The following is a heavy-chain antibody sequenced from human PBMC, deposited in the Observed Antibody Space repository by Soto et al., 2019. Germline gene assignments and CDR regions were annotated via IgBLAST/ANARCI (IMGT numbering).Heavy chain of an antibody. V-gene: IGHV3-23*01. D-gene: IGHD1-1*01. CDR2: ITDSGGST. CDR3: AKLYWNPRYFDY. Sequence: SLRLSCAASGFTFTNVAMTWVRQAPGKGLEWVSTITDSGGSTDYADSVKGRFTISRDNSKSTLYLQMNNLRADDTAVYYCAKLYWNPRYFDYWGQGARVTVSS. CDR1: GFTFTNVA. J-gene: IGHJ4*02.